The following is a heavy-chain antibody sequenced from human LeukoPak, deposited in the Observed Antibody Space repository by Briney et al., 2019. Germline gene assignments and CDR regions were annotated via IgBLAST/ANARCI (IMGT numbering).Heavy chain of an antibody. Sequence: PGGSLRLSCAASGFTFDDYGMSWVRQAPGKGLEWVSGINWNGGSTGYADSVKGRFTISRDNAKNSLYLQMNSLRAEDTALYYCARGRNYDYVWGSYRYTPFDYWGQGTLVTVSS. CDR3: ARGRNYDYVWGSYRYTPFDY. CDR2: INWNGGST. J-gene: IGHJ4*02. D-gene: IGHD3-16*02. V-gene: IGHV3-20*04. CDR1: GFTFDDYG.